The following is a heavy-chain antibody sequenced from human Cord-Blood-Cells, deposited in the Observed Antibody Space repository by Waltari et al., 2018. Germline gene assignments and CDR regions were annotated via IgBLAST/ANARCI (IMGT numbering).Heavy chain of an antibody. V-gene: IGHV3-21*01. Sequence: EVQLVESGGGLVKPGGSLRLSCAASGFTFSSYSMNWVRQAPGKGLEWVSSISSSSSYIYYADSVKGRFTICRDNAKNSLYLQMNSLRAEDTAVYYCAGGYCSSTSCYDAFDIWGQGTMVTVSS. CDR1: GFTFSSYS. J-gene: IGHJ3*02. D-gene: IGHD2-2*01. CDR3: AGGYCSSTSCYDAFDI. CDR2: ISSSSSYI.